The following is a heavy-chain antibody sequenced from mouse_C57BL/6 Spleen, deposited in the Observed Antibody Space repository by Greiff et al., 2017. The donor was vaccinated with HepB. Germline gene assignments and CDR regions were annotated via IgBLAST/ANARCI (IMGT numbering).Heavy chain of an antibody. Sequence: QVQLQQPGAELVKPGASVKLSCKASGYTFTSYWMQWVKQRPGQGLEWIGEIDPSDSYTNYNQKFKGKATLTVDTSSSTAYMQLSSLTSEDSAVYYCARSLVPVVATDWCFDVWGTGTTVTVSS. J-gene: IGHJ1*03. D-gene: IGHD1-1*01. V-gene: IGHV1-50*01. CDR1: GYTFTSYW. CDR2: IDPSDSYT. CDR3: ARSLVPVVATDWCFDV.